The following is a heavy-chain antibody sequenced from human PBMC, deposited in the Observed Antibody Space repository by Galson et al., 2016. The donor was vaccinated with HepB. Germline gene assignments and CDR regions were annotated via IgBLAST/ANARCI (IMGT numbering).Heavy chain of an antibody. CDR1: GFTVSTSY. J-gene: IGHJ6*02. V-gene: IGHV3-53*01. Sequence: SLRLSCAASGFTVSTSYMSWVRQAPGKGLEWVSVIYNNSETYYADSVRGRFTISRDNSKNTLFLEMNSLRAEDTAVYYCARSLIGTQGYYYYGLEVWGQGTTVIVSS. D-gene: IGHD1-7*01. CDR3: ARSLIGTQGYYYYGLEV. CDR2: IYNNSET.